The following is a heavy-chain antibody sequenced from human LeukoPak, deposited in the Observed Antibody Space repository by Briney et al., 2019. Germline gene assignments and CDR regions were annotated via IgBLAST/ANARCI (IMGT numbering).Heavy chain of an antibody. D-gene: IGHD5-18*01. V-gene: IGHV3-30*04. J-gene: IGHJ4*02. Sequence: GRSLRLSCAASGFTFSSYAMHWVRQAPGKGLEWVAVISYDGSNKYYADSVKGRFTISRDNSKNTLYLQMNSLRAEDTAVYYCARDRRRARVTSFDYWGQGTLVTVSS. CDR1: GFTFSSYA. CDR3: ARDRRRARVTSFDY. CDR2: ISYDGSNK.